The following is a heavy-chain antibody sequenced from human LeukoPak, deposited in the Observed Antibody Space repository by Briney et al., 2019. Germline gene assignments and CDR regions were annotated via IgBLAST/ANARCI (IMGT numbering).Heavy chain of an antibody. D-gene: IGHD3-22*01. CDR3: ARGYYDSSGYYYYYYYGMDV. V-gene: IGHV3-23*01. J-gene: IGHJ6*02. CDR1: GFTFSSYA. CDR2: ISGSGGST. Sequence: PGGSLRLSCAASGFTFSSYAMSWVRQAPGKGLEWVSAISGSGGSTYYADSVKGRFTTSRDNSKNTLYLQMNSLRAEDTAVYYCARGYYDSSGYYYYYYYGMDVWGQGTTVTVSS.